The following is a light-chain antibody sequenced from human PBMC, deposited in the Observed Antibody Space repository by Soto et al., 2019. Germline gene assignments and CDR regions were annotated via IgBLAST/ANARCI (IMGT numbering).Light chain of an antibody. CDR2: AAS. CDR3: QKSYITAWT. CDR1: QSISSY. V-gene: IGKV1-39*01. J-gene: IGKJ1*01. Sequence: DIQMTQSPSSLSASVGDRVTITCRASQSISSYLNGYQQKPGKAPKLLIYAASSLQSGVPSRFSGSGSGTDFNLTISSLQTEDFATYYCQKSYITAWTFGQGTKVEIK.